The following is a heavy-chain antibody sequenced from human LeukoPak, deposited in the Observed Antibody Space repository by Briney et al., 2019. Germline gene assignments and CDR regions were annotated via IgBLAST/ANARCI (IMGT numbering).Heavy chain of an antibody. CDR1: GFTFSSYA. J-gene: IGHJ4*02. CDR2: ISGSGGST. CDR3: ARVASGSSYRPFDC. Sequence: GGSLRLSCAASGFTFSSYAMSWVRQAPGKGLEWVSAISGSGGSTYYADSVKGRFTISRDNSKNALYLQMNSLRAEDTAVYYCARVASGSSYRPFDCWGQGTLVTVSS. D-gene: IGHD3-10*01. V-gene: IGHV3-23*01.